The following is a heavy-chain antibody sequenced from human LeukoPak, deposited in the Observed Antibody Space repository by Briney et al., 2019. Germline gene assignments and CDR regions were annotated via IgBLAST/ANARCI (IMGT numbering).Heavy chain of an antibody. CDR2: VYYSGST. J-gene: IGHJ4*02. CDR3: ARGRIVAAGYFDY. D-gene: IGHD6-13*01. V-gene: IGHV4-59*01. CDR1: GGSISSYY. Sequence: SETLSLTCTVSGGSISSYYWSWIRQPPGKGLEWIGYVYYSGSTNYNPSLKSRVTISVDTSKNQFSLKLSSVTAADTAVYYCARGRIVAAGYFDYWGQGTLVTVSS.